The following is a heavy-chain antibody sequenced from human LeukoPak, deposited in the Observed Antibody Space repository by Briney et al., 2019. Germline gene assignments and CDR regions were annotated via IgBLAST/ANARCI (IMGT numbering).Heavy chain of an antibody. CDR1: GFTFSSYS. Sequence: GGSLRLSCAASGFTFSSYSMNWVRQAPGKELEWVSSISSSSSYIYYADSVEGRFTISRDNAKNSLYLQMNSLRAEDTAVYYCARVGKPGTGYGMDVWGQGTTVTVSS. V-gene: IGHV3-21*01. J-gene: IGHJ6*02. D-gene: IGHD2-8*02. CDR3: ARVGKPGTGYGMDV. CDR2: ISSSSSYI.